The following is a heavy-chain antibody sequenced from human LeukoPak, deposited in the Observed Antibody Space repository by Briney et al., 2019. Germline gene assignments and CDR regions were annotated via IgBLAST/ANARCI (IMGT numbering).Heavy chain of an antibody. CDR1: GGSISSGGYY. V-gene: IGHV4-61*02. J-gene: IGHJ4*02. CDR3: AREGGSLDY. Sequence: PSETLSLTCTVSGGSISSGGYYWSWIRQPPGKGLEWIGRIYTSGSTNYNPSLKSRVTISVDTSKNQFSLKLSSVTAADTAVYYCAREGGSLDYWGQGTLVTVSS. D-gene: IGHD1-26*01. CDR2: IYTSGST.